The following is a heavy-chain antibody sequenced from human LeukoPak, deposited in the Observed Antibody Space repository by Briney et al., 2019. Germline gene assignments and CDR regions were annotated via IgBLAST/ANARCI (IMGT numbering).Heavy chain of an antibody. CDR3: ARANDILTGQFDY. D-gene: IGHD3-9*01. V-gene: IGHV3-23*01. CDR2: ISGSGGST. CDR1: GFTFSSYA. Sequence: GGSLRLSCAASGFTFSSYAMSWVRQAPGKGLEWVSAISGSGGSTYYPGSVKGRFTISRENAKNSLYLQMNSLRAGDTAVYYCARANDILTGQFDYWGQGTLVTVSS. J-gene: IGHJ4*02.